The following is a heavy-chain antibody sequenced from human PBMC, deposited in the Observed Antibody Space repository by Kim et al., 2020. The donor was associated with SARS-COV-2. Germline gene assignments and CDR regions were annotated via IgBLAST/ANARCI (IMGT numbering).Heavy chain of an antibody. V-gene: IGHV3-48*03. Sequence: GGSLTLSCAASGFILSSYEMNWVRQAPGKGLEWVSYISSSGSSIYYADSVKGRFTISRDNAKNSLYLQMNSLRAEDTAVYYCARDKRYSSSWPSSEYYYGLDVWGQGTTVTV. J-gene: IGHJ6*02. CDR2: ISSSGSSI. CDR3: ARDKRYSSSWPSSEYYYGLDV. D-gene: IGHD6-13*01. CDR1: GFILSSYE.